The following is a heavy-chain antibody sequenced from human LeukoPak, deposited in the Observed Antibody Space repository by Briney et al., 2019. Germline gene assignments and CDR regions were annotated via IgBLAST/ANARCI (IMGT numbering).Heavy chain of an antibody. Sequence: SETLSLTCTVSGGSLSSYYWSWIRQPAGKGLEWIGRIYTSGSTNYNPSLTSRGHMSVDTSKNQFSLKLSSVTAADTAVYYCAREPGYCSGGSCPTLGWFDPWGQGTLVTVSS. CDR3: AREPGYCSGGSCPTLGWFDP. J-gene: IGHJ5*02. CDR1: GGSLSSYY. V-gene: IGHV4-4*07. CDR2: IYTSGST. D-gene: IGHD2-15*01.